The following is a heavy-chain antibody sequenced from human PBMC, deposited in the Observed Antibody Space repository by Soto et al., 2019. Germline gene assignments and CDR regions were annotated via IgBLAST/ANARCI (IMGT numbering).Heavy chain of an antibody. CDR1: GYTFTSYD. J-gene: IGHJ4*02. Sequence: QVQLVQSGAEVKKPGASVKVSCKASGYTFTSYDINWVRQATGQGLEWLGGMNPNSGNTGYAQKFQSRVTMTRNTSISTAYMKLSSMRSEDTAVTYCAREGGYSYGFEYWGQGTLVTVSS. CDR3: AREGGYSYGFEY. D-gene: IGHD5-18*01. CDR2: MNPNSGNT. V-gene: IGHV1-8*01.